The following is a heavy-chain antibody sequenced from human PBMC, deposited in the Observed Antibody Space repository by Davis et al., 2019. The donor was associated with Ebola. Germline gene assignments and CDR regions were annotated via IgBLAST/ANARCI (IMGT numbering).Heavy chain of an antibody. D-gene: IGHD6-19*01. CDR2: LGLSADT. CDR1: GFTFSSSA. CDR3: AKDTSSVWFDV. J-gene: IGHJ3*01. V-gene: IGHV3-23*01. Sequence: GGSLRLSCAASGFTFSSSAMHWARQAPGKGLEWVSTLGLSADTYYADSVKGRFTISRDNSKNTLLLQMNSLRVEDTAIYYCAKDTSSVWFDVWGQGTMVTVSS.